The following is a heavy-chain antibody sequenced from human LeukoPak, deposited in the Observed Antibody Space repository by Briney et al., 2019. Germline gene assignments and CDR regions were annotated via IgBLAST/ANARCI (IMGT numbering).Heavy chain of an antibody. CDR2: IKSETDGGTT. V-gene: IGHV3-15*01. CDR1: GFTFSSAW. J-gene: IGHJ5*02. CDR3: TTLYRLDP. D-gene: IGHD3-10*01. Sequence: SGGSLRLSCAASGFTFSSAWVHWVRQAPGKGLEWVGLIKSETDGGTTDYAAPVKDRFTISRDDSKNILYLQMNSLKTEDTAIYYCTTLYRLDPGGQGTLVTVHS.